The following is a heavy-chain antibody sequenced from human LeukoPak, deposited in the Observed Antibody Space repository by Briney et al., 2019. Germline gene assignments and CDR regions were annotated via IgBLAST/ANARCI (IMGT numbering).Heavy chain of an antibody. V-gene: IGHV1-46*01. CDR3: ARDTHRTSDAFDI. J-gene: IGHJ3*02. CDR1: GYTFTNYY. CDR2: INPSSGTT. Sequence: GASVKVSCKASGYTFTNYYMVWVRQAPGQGLEWMGIINPSSGTTNYAQKFQGRVTMTTDTSTSTAYMELRSLRSDDTAVYYCARDTHRTSDAFDIWGQGTMVTVSS.